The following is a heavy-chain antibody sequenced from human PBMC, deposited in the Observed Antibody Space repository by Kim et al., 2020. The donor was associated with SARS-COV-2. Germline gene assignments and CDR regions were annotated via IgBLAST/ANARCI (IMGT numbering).Heavy chain of an antibody. D-gene: IGHD3-10*01. V-gene: IGHV3-30-3*01. J-gene: IGHJ4*02. CDR3: ARVGTHYYGSGSYYNPSDY. CDR2: ISYDGSNK. Sequence: GGSLRLSCAASGFTFSSYAMHWVRQAPGKGLEWVAVISYDGSNKYYADSVKGRFTISRDNSKNTLYLQMNSLRAEDTAVYYCARVGTHYYGSGSYYNPSDYWGQGTLVTVPS. CDR1: GFTFSSYA.